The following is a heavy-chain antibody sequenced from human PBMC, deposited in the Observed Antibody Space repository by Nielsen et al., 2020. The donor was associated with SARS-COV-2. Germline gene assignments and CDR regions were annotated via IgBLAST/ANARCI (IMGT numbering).Heavy chain of an antibody. V-gene: IGHV1-2*06. Sequence: ASVKVSCKASGYTFTDYYIHWVRQAPGQGLEWMGRINPYSGGTNYAQKFQGTVTMTRDASISTVYMELTSDDTAVYYCAREPGTGDLDQWGQGTLVTVSS. J-gene: IGHJ4*02. CDR3: AREPGTGDLDQ. D-gene: IGHD3/OR15-3a*01. CDR2: INPYSGGT. CDR1: GYTFTDYY.